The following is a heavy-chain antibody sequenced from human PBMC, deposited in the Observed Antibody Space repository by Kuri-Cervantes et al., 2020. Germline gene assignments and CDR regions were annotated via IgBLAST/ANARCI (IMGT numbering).Heavy chain of an antibody. CDR3: AKDIGPGAAAQEDYSYYGMDV. J-gene: IGHJ6*02. V-gene: IGHV3-9*01. D-gene: IGHD6-13*01. Sequence: GGSLRLSCAASGFTFSSYSMNWVRQAPGKGLEWVSGISWNSGSIGYADSVKGRFTISRDNAKNSLYLQMNSLRAEDTALYYCAKDIGPGAAAQEDYSYYGMDVWGQGTTVTVSS. CDR1: GFTFSSYS. CDR2: ISWNSGSI.